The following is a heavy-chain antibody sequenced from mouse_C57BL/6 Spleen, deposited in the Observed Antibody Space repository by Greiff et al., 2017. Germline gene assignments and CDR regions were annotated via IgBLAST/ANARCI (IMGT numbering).Heavy chain of an antibody. CDR2: IDPETGGT. J-gene: IGHJ1*03. D-gene: IGHD2-3*01. CDR1: GYTFTDYE. V-gene: IGHV1-15*01. CDR3: TGWLLQLRYFDV. Sequence: QVQLQQSGAELVRPGASVTLSCKASGYTFTDYEMHWVKQTPVHGLEWIGAIDPETGGTAYNQKFKGKAILTADKSSSTAYMELRSLTSEDSAVYYGTGWLLQLRYFDVWGTGTTVTVSS.